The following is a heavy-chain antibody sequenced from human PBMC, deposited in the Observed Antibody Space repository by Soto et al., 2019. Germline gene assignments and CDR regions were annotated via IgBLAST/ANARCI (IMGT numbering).Heavy chain of an antibody. V-gene: IGHV3-23*01. CDR2: ISATGGGT. CDR1: GFNFSSYA. Sequence: GGSLTLSCAASGFNFSSYAISCGRQAPGERVEWVSLISATGGGTYYADSVKGRFTISRDNSHNTLYLQLHSLTAEDTAVYYCTKDRRTGGYSSFYFDYWGQGAPVTVSS. D-gene: IGHD2-15*01. J-gene: IGHJ4*02. CDR3: TKDRRTGGYSSFYFDY.